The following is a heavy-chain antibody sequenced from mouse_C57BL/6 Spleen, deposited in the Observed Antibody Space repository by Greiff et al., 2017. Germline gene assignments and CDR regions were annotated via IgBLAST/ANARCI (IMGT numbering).Heavy chain of an antibody. CDR1: GFTFTDYY. CDR2: IRNKANGYTT. D-gene: IGHD2-3*01. J-gene: IGHJ4*01. CDR3: ARPIYDGYYDYAMDY. V-gene: IGHV7-3*01. Sequence: EVKLVESGGGLVQPGGSLSLSCAASGFTFTDYYMSWVRQPPGKALEWLGFIRNKANGYTTEYSASVKGRFTISSDNSQSILYLQMNALRAEDSATYYCARPIYDGYYDYAMDYWGQGTSVTVSS.